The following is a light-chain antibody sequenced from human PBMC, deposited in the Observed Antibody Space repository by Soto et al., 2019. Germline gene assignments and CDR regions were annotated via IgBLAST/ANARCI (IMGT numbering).Light chain of an antibody. Sequence: EIVLTQSPATLSLSPGERATLSCRASQSVSSYLAWYQQKPGQAPRLLIYDASNRATGIPARFSGSGSGTDFTLTISSLEPEDFAVYYCQQRSNWPPTWTFGQGIKVDIK. CDR2: DAS. J-gene: IGKJ1*01. CDR3: QQRSNWPPTWT. CDR1: QSVSSY. V-gene: IGKV3-11*01.